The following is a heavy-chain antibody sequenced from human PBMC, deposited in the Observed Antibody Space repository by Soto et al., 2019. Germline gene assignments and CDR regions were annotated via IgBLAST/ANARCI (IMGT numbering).Heavy chain of an antibody. CDR2: ISGSGGST. CDR3: AKGFGVRGVITAGDAFDI. D-gene: IGHD3-10*01. CDR1: GFTFSSYA. J-gene: IGHJ3*02. V-gene: IGHV3-23*01. Sequence: GGSLRLSCAASGFTFSSYAMSWVRQAPGKGLEWVSAISGSGGSTYYADSVKGRFTISRDNSKNTLYLQMNSLRAEDTAVYYCAKGFGVRGVITAGDAFDIWGQGTMVTVSS.